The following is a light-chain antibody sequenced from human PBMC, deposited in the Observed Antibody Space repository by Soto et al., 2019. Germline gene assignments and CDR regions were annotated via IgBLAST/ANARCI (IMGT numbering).Light chain of an antibody. J-gene: IGKJ1*01. CDR1: QSVGPN. V-gene: IGKV3-20*01. CDR2: GAS. CDR3: QQYGSSSWT. Sequence: EIVMTQSPATLSVSPGESATLSCRASQSVGPNLAWYQQKPGQAPRLLIYGASSRATGIPDRFSGSGSGTDFTLTISRLEPEDFAVYYCQQYGSSSWTFGQGTKVDI.